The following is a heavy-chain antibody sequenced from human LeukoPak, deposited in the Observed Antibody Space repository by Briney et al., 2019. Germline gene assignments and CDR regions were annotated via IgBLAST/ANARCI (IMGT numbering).Heavy chain of an antibody. J-gene: IGHJ4*02. V-gene: IGHV4-59*08. CDR2: IYYTGST. CDR3: VRRVRYFGQNDY. Sequence: PSETLSLTCTVSGASMSDYYWSWIRQPPGKGLGGIGYIYYTGSTNYNPSLKSRVTMSVDTSKNQISLKLSSVTAADSAVYYCVRRVRYFGQNDYWGQGTLVTVSS. D-gene: IGHD3-9*01. CDR1: GASMSDYY.